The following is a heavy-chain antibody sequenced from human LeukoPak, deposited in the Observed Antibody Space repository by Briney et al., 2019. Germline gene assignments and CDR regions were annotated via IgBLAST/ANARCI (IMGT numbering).Heavy chain of an antibody. CDR3: AREFGDLVAVVAATGGWFDP. D-gene: IGHD2-15*01. J-gene: IGHJ5*02. CDR2: ISFDGSNK. V-gene: IGHV3-30*03. CDR1: GFTFNSYG. Sequence: GGSLRLSCAASGFTFNSYGMHWVRQAPHKGLEWVALISFDGSNKYADSVKGRFTISRDNSKKTLYLQMDSLKPEDTAVYYCAREFGDLVAVVAATGGWFDPWGQGTLVTVSS.